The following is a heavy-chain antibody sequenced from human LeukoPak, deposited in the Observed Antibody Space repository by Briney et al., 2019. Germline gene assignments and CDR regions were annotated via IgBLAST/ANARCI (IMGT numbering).Heavy chain of an antibody. CDR3: ARDVEYYDFWSGYFYHYYMDV. CDR2: ISYDGSNK. CDR1: GFTFSSYG. J-gene: IGHJ6*03. V-gene: IGHV3-30*03. D-gene: IGHD3-3*01. Sequence: GGSLRLSCAASGFTFSSYGMHWVRQAPGKGLEWVAVISYDGSNKYYADSVKGRFTISRDNSKNTLYLQMGSLRAEDMAVYYCARDVEYYDFWSGYFYHYYMDVWGKGTTVTVS.